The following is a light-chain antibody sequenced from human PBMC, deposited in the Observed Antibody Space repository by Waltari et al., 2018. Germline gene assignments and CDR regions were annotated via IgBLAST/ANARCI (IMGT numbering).Light chain of an antibody. CDR1: QSVGSS. J-gene: IGKJ2*01. Sequence: EIVMTQSPATLSVSPWEGGTLSCRASQSVGSSLAWYQQKPGQAPRLLIYGASTGATGIPARFSGSGSGAEFTLTVTSLQPEDFAVYYCQQYNDWPRTFGQGTKLEIK. V-gene: IGKV3-15*01. CDR3: QQYNDWPRT. CDR2: GAS.